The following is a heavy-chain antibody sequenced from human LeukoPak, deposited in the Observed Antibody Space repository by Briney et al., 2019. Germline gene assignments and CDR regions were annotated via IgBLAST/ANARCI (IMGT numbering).Heavy chain of an antibody. D-gene: IGHD3-3*01. V-gene: IGHV3-7*01. CDR3: ASWSGNGY. CDR2: IRQDGSEK. Sequence: PGGSLRLSCAASGFTFSRYWMSWVRQAPGKGLEWVANIRQDGSEKYYVDSVKGRFTISRDNAKNSLYLQMNSLRAEETAVYYCASWSGNGYWGQGTLVTVSS. J-gene: IGHJ4*02. CDR1: GFTFSRYW.